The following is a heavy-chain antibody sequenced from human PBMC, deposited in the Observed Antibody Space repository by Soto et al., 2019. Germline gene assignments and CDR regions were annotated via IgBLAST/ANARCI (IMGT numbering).Heavy chain of an antibody. V-gene: IGHV4-61*08. J-gene: IGHJ4*02. D-gene: IGHD5-18*01. CDR1: GGSVSSYDFF. CDR3: ARGYGRNFDY. Sequence: ETLSLTCTVSGGSVSSYDFFWTWIRQPPGKGLEWIAYIYSSGGTNYSPSLKSRVTISVDTSKNQFSLKLSSVTAADTAVYYCARGYGRNFDYWGQGTLVTVSS. CDR2: IYSSGGT.